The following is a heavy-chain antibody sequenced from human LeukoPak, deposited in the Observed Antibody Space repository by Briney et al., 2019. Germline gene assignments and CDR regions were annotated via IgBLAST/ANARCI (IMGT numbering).Heavy chain of an antibody. D-gene: IGHD6-6*01. CDR1: GGSISSYY. J-gene: IGHJ5*02. V-gene: IGHV4-4*09. CDR2: IYTSGSS. CDR3: ARHDFDHSSSSDNFFDP. Sequence: SETLSLTCTVSGGSISSYYWSWIRQPPGKGLEWIGFIYTSGSSDHNPSLKSRVTISLDTSKNQFSLKLSSVTAADTAVYYCARHDFDHSSSSDNFFDPWGQGTLVTVSS.